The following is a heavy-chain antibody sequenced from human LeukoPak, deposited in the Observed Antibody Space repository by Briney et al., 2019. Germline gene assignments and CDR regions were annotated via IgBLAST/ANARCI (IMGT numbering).Heavy chain of an antibody. CDR3: ARVRAYSDFVGNFDL. CDR2: IWATGST. D-gene: IGHD4-11*01. V-gene: IGHV4-4*07. J-gene: IGHJ2*01. Sequence: PSEPLSLTCTVSGGSISSQYWSWIRQPAGKRLEWIGRIWATGSTVDNPSFRSRLTLSIDRSKSQLSLKLTSMTAADSAVYYCARVRAYSDFVGNFDLWGHGIPVTVSS. CDR1: GGSISSQY.